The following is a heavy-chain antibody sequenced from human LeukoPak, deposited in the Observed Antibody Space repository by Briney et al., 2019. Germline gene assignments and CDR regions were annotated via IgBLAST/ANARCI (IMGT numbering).Heavy chain of an antibody. D-gene: IGHD3-22*01. CDR2: IYQSGST. CDR3: ARGRTRRGGYYYAPYYFDY. CDR1: GYSISSGYY. Sequence: PSETLSLTCTVSGYSISSGYYWGWIRQPPGKGLEWIGSIYQSGSTNYNPSLKSRVTISVDTSKNQFSLKLSSVTAADTAVYYCARGRTRRGGYYYAPYYFDYWGQGTLVTVSS. V-gene: IGHV4-38-2*02. J-gene: IGHJ4*02.